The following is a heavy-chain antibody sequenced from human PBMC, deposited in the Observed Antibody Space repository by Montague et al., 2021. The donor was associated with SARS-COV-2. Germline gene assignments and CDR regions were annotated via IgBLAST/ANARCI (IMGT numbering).Heavy chain of an antibody. V-gene: IGHV3-33*01. D-gene: IGHD7-27*01. J-gene: IGHJ4*02. Sequence: SLRLSCAASGFTYSKYGVHWVRQAPGKGLEWVASIWNDGSKKYHADSVKGRFTISRDNSNNMLYLQMDSLRAEDAAVYYCVGDPGDPDTFDDWGQGTQVTVSS. CDR2: IWNDGSKK. CDR3: VGDPGDPDTFDD. CDR1: GFTYSKYG.